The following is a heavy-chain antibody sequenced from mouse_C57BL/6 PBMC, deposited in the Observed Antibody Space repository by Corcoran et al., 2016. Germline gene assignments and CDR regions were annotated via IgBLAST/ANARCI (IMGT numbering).Heavy chain of an antibody. CDR2: INPNNGGT. CDR1: GYTFTDYY. Sequence: EVQLQQSGPELVKPGASVKISCKASGYTFTDYYMNWVKQSHGKSLEWIGDINPNNGGTSYNQKFKGKATLTVDKSSSTAYMELRSLTSEDSAVYHCASGPFYDGYYFDYWGQGTTLTVSS. V-gene: IGHV1-26*01. J-gene: IGHJ2*01. D-gene: IGHD2-3*01. CDR3: ASGPFYDGYYFDY.